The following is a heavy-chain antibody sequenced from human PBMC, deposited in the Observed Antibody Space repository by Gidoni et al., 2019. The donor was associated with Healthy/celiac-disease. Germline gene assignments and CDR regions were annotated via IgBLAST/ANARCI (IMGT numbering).Heavy chain of an antibody. D-gene: IGHD1-26*01. Sequence: QVTLKESGPVLVKPTETLTLTCTVSGFSLSNARMGVSWIRQPPGNALEWLAHIFSNDEKSYSTSLKSRLTISKDTSKSQVVLTMTNMDPVDTATYYCARIRLVGANGEDAFDIWGQGTMVTVSS. CDR2: IFSNDEK. V-gene: IGHV2-26*01. CDR1: GFSLSNARMG. J-gene: IGHJ3*02. CDR3: ARIRLVGANGEDAFDI.